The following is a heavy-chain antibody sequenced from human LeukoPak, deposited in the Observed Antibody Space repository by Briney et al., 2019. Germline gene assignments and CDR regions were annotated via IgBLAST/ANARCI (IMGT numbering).Heavy chain of an antibody. CDR1: GFTFSSYS. D-gene: IGHD2-2*01. CDR3: ARSLMAGSSTSCYDY. CDR2: ISSSSSYI. J-gene: IGHJ4*02. Sequence: GGSLRLSCAASGFTFSSYSMNWVRQAPGKGLEWVSSISSSSSYIYYADSVKGRFTISRDNAKNSLHLQMNSLRAEDTAVYYCARSLMAGSSTSCYDYWGQGTLVTVSS. V-gene: IGHV3-21*01.